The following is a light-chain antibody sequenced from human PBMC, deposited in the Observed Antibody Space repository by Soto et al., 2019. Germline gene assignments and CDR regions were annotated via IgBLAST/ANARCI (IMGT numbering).Light chain of an antibody. CDR1: QILVHSDGIAY. J-gene: IGKJ4*01. CDR3: QQLSTFPST. CDR2: KVS. V-gene: IGKV2-30*02. Sequence: DVVMAQSPLSLPVTLGQPASISCRSNQILVHSDGIAYFSWFQQRPGRSPRRLIYKVSNRDSGVPARFSGSGSGTDFTLTISSLQAEDFATYYCQQLSTFPSTFGGGTKVDI.